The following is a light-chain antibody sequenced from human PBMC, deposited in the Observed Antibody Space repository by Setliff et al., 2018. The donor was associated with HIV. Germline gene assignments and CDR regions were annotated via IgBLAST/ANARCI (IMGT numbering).Light chain of an antibody. CDR2: KNN. CDR1: SSNIGSNT. CDR3: AAWDDSLSVFV. V-gene: IGLV1-44*01. Sequence: SSNIGSNTVNWYQQVPGTAPKLLIYKNNQRPSGVPDRFSGSKSGTSASLAISGLQSEDEADYYCAAWDDSLSVFVFGTGTKVTVL. J-gene: IGLJ1*01.